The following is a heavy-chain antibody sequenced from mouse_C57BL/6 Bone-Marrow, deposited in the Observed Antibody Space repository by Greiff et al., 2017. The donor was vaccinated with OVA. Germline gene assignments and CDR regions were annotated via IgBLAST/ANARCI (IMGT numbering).Heavy chain of an antibody. CDR1: GFRFNTYA. J-gene: IGHJ3*01. CDR3: VRDYGNTV. V-gene: IGHV10-1*01. D-gene: IGHD2-1*01. CDR2: IRSKSNNYAT. Sequence: EVMLVESGGGLVQPKGSLKLSCAASGFRFNTYAMNWVRQAQGKGLEWVARIRSKSNNYATYYADSVKDRFTISRDDSESMLYLQMNNLKTEDTAMYYCVRDYGNTVGGQGTLVTVSA.